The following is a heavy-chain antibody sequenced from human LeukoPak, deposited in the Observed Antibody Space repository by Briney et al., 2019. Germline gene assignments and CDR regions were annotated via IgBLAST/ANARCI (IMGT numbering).Heavy chain of an antibody. Sequence: ASVKVSCKVSGYTFTGNYMHWVRQAPGQGLEWMGWIDPNNGGTNYAQKFQGRVTMTRDTSISTAYMELYSLRSDDTAVYYCARVLPSDYWGQGTLVTVSS. V-gene: IGHV1-2*02. CDR3: ARVLPSDY. CDR2: IDPNNGGT. CDR1: GYTFTGNY. J-gene: IGHJ4*02.